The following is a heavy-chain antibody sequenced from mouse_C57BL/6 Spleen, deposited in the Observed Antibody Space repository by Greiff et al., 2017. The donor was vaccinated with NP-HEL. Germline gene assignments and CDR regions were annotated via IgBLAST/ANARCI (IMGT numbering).Heavy chain of an antibody. CDR1: GYTFTSYW. J-gene: IGHJ3*01. V-gene: IGHV1-61*01. CDR3: ARGPEWFAY. CDR2: IYPSDSET. Sequence: VQLQQPGAELVRPGSSVKLSCKASGYTFTSYWMDWVKQRPGQGLEWIGNIYPSDSETPYNQKFKDKATLTVDKSSSTAYMQLSSLTSEDSAVYYCARGPEWFAYWGQGTLVTVSA.